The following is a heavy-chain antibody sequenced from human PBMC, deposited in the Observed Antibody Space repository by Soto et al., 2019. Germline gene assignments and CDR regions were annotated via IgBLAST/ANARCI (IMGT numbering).Heavy chain of an antibody. J-gene: IGHJ1*01. CDR2: INPNSGGT. V-gene: IGHV1-2*02. CDR3: ARGGAVTTTRGPWYFQH. CDR1: GYTFTGYY. Sequence: QVQLVQSGAEVKKPGASVKVSCKASGYTFTGYYMHWVRQAPGQGLEWMGWINPNSGGTNYAQKFQGRVTMTRDTSISTAYMELSRLRSDDTAVYYCARGGAVTTTRGPWYFQHWGQGTLVTVSS. D-gene: IGHD4-17*01.